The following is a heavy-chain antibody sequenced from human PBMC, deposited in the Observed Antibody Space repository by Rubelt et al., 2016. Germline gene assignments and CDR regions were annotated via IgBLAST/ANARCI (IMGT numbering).Heavy chain of an antibody. J-gene: IGHJ5*02. CDR3: ARDRIAAAGP. D-gene: IGHD6-13*01. CDR1: GYTFTGYY. Sequence: QVQLVQSGAEVKKPGASVKVSCKASGYTFTGYYIHWVRQAPGQGLEWMGWINPNTGGTNYAQKFQGRVTMTRDTSISTAYMELSRLRADETAGDYGARDRIAAAGPGGQGTLVTVSS. V-gene: IGHV1-2*02. CDR2: INPNTGGT.